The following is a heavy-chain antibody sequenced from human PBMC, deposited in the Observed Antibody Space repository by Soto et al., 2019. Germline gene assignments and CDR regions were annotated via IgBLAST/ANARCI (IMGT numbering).Heavy chain of an antibody. Sequence: EVQLVESGGGLVQPGRSLRLSCAASGFTFDDYAMHWVRQAPGKGLEWVSTILVDGRTFYVDSVKGRFTISRDSSNNMVYLQMNSLTAGDTALYYCAKATATGGGAFDICGQGTMVTVSS. CDR2: ILVDGRT. V-gene: IGHV3-23*04. J-gene: IGHJ3*02. D-gene: IGHD2-8*02. CDR1: GFTFDDYA. CDR3: AKATATGGGAFDI.